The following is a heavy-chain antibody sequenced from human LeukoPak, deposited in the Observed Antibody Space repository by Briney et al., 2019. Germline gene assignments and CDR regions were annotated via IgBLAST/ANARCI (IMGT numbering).Heavy chain of an antibody. V-gene: IGHV3-30*18. J-gene: IGHJ5*02. CDR1: GFTFSSYG. D-gene: IGHD3-10*01. CDR2: ITYDGSNK. Sequence: GRSLRLSCAASGFTFSSYGMHWVRRATGKGLEWGAVITYDGSNKYYADSVKGRFTISRDNSKNTLYQQMNSLRAEDTAVYYCAKLPRYGSGSSWGQGTLVTVPS. CDR3: AKLPRYGSGSS.